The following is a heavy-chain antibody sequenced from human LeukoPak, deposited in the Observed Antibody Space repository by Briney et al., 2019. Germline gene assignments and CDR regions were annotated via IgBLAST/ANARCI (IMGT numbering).Heavy chain of an antibody. V-gene: IGHV4-34*01. J-gene: IGHJ3*02. D-gene: IGHD3-9*01. CDR3: ARGPNLTGYAFVI. CDR2: INHSGST. Sequence: KPSETLSLTCAVYGGSFSGYYWSWIRQPPGKGLEWIGEINHSGSTNYNPSLKSRVTISVDTSKNQFSLKLSSVTAADTAVYYCARGPNLTGYAFVIWGQGTMVTVSS. CDR1: GGSFSGYY.